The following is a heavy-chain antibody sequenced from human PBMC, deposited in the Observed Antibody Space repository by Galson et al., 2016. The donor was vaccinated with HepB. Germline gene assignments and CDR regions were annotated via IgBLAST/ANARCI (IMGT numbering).Heavy chain of an antibody. J-gene: IGHJ4*02. CDR1: GYTLSELS. D-gene: IGHD3-3*01. V-gene: IGHV1-24*01. Sequence: SVKVSCKVSGYTLSELSMHWVRQAPGKGLEWMGGFDPEDGETIYAQKFQGRVTMTEDTSTDTAYMALSSLRSEDTAVYYCAEKRDYDFWSGYEKWGQGTLVTVSA. CDR3: AEKRDYDFWSGYEK. CDR2: FDPEDGET.